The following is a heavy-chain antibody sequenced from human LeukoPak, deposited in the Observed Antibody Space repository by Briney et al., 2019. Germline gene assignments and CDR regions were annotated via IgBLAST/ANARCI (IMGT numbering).Heavy chain of an antibody. V-gene: IGHV1-46*01. D-gene: IGHD3-10*01. CDR3: ARGRDSYGSGSYFDY. Sequence: ASVRVSCKASGYTFTSYYIHWVRQAPGQGFEWMGLINPNGGSTDYAQKFQGRVTMTRDTSTSTVYMELSSLRSEDTAVYYCARGRDSYGSGSYFDYWGQGTLVTVSS. CDR1: GYTFTSYY. J-gene: IGHJ4*02. CDR2: INPNGGST.